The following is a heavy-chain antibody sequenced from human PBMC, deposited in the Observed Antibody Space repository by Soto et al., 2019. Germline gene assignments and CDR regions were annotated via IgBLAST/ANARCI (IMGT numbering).Heavy chain of an antibody. J-gene: IGHJ4*02. CDR1: GFTFTSYW. CDR2: IKQDGSEK. D-gene: IGHD6-19*01. CDR3: AKDRYSSGWFTVGGN. Sequence: EVQLVESGGGLVQPGGSVRLSCAASGFTFTSYWMSWVRQPPGKGLEWVAKIKQDGSEKYYADSVKGRFTISRDNSKNTLYVQMNSLRVEDTAVYYCAKDRYSSGWFTVGGNWGQGTLVTVSS. V-gene: IGHV3-7*01.